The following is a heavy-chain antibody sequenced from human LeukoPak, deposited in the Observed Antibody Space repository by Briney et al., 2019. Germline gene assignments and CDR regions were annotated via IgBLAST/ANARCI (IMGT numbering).Heavy chain of an antibody. D-gene: IGHD3-22*01. Sequence: SETLSLTCTVSGGSISSYYWSWIRQPAGKGLEWIGRIYTSGSTSYNPSLKSRVTMSVDTSKNQFSLKLSSVTAADTAVYYCARDIAYYYDSSGPGAFDIWGQGTMVTVSS. J-gene: IGHJ3*02. CDR1: GGSISSYY. CDR2: IYTSGST. V-gene: IGHV4-4*07. CDR3: ARDIAYYYDSSGPGAFDI.